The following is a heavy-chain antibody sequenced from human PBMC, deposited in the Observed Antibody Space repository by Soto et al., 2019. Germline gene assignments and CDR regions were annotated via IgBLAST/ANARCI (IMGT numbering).Heavy chain of an antibody. CDR2: ISHRGGT. Sequence: PSETLSLTCTVSGGSVSSGSHYWTWIRQPPGKGLEWIGYISHRGGTNYNPSLKSRFTISVDTSNDQFSLKLSSVTAADTAVYYCARARRFLEWLRRPMDVWGQGTTVTVSS. J-gene: IGHJ6*02. CDR3: ARARRFLEWLRRPMDV. CDR1: GGSVSSGSHY. D-gene: IGHD3-3*01. V-gene: IGHV4-61*01.